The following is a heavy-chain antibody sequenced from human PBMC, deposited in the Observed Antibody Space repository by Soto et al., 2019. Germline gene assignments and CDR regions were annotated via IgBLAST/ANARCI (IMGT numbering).Heavy chain of an antibody. D-gene: IGHD3-22*01. CDR2: ISASGDKT. CDR1: GSTFFTYA. J-gene: IGHJ4*02. CDR3: AVTSGYYLI. V-gene: IGHV3-23*01. Sequence: PGGFLRLSCAASGSTFFTYAMTWFRQAPGKGLAWVSLISASGDKTYYAESVKGRFTISRDNSRNTLYPQMNSLRAEDTAVYYCAVTSGYYLIWGPGTLVTVSS.